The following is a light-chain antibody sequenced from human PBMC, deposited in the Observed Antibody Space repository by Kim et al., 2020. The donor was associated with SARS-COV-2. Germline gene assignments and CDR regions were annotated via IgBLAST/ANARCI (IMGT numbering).Light chain of an antibody. CDR1: SGSIASNY. V-gene: IGLV6-57*01. CDR2: EDN. Sequence: SVTISCTRSSGSIASNYVQLYQQRPGSSPTTVIYEDNEIPSGVPDRVSGSIDSASNSASLTIAGLMAEDEADYYCQSYDSNIGVFGGGTQLTVL. J-gene: IGLJ3*02. CDR3: QSYDSNIGV.